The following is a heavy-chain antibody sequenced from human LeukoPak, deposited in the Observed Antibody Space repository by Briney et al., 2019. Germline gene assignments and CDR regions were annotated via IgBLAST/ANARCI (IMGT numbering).Heavy chain of an antibody. D-gene: IGHD5-24*01. CDR1: GFTFRSHW. V-gene: IGHV3-7*01. J-gene: IGHJ3*02. CDR3: ATISAQTFDI. CDR2: IKPDGIDK. Sequence: PGGSLRLSCVGSGFTFRSHWVNWVRQSPGKGLEWVANIKPDGIDKYYVDSARGRFTVSRDNDKNSAFLQMNSLRAEDTAIYYCATISAQTFDIWGQGTLVSVSS.